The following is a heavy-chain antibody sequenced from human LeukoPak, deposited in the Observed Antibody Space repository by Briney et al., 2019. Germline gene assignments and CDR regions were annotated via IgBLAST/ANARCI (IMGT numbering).Heavy chain of an antibody. CDR2: ISAYNGNT. Sequence: ASVKVSCKASGYTFTSYGISWVRQAPGQGLEWMGWISAYNGNTNYAQKLQGRVTMTTDTSTSTAYMELRSLRSDDTAVYYCARNPVLLWFGGLADYYGMDVWGQGTTVTVSS. CDR1: GYTFTSYG. D-gene: IGHD3-10*01. CDR3: ARNPVLLWFGGLADYYGMDV. V-gene: IGHV1-18*01. J-gene: IGHJ6*02.